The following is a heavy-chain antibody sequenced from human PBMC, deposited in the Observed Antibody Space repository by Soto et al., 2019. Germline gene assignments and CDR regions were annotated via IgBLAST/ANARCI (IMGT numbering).Heavy chain of an antibody. CDR3: ARLDCSGGSCYYYYGMYV. CDR2: IYPGDSDT. CDR1: GYSFTSYW. D-gene: IGHD2-15*01. V-gene: IGHV5-51*01. Sequence: VESLKISCKGSGYSFTSYWIGWVRQMPGKGLEWMGIIYPGDSDTRYSPSFQGQVTISADKSISTAYLQWSSLKASDTAMYYCARLDCSGGSCYYYYGMYVWGQGTTVTVSS. J-gene: IGHJ6*02.